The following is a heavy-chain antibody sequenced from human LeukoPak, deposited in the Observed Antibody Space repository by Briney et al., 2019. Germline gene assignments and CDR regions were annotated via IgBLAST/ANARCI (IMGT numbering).Heavy chain of an antibody. J-gene: IGHJ5*01. D-gene: IGHD3-10*01. V-gene: IGHV1-18*01. Sequence: GASVTVSCTASGYTDSSYGTSWLRQAPRQGLGWMGWINAYNGNTNYAEKLQRRVTVTTDTSTSTDYMELRSLRSNDTAGYYCARGHITMIRGVRWGKWFDSWGQGALVTDS. CDR2: INAYNGNT. CDR3: ARGHITMIRGVRWGKWFDS. CDR1: GYTDSSYG.